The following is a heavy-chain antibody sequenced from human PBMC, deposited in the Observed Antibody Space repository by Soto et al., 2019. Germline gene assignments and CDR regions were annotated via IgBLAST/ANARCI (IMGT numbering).Heavy chain of an antibody. CDR1: GGSISSSSYY. J-gene: IGHJ6*03. D-gene: IGHD6-19*01. Sequence: SETLSLTCTVSGGSISSSSYYWGWIRQPPGKGLEWIGSIYYSGSTYYNPSLKSRVTISVDTSKNQFSLKLSSVTAADTAVYYCASYRIAVAGEEYYYYYYMDVWGKGTTVTVSS. CDR3: ASYRIAVAGEEYYYYYYMDV. CDR2: IYYSGST. V-gene: IGHV4-39*01.